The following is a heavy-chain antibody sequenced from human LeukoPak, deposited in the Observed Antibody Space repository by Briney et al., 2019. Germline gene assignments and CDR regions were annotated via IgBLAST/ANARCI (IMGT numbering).Heavy chain of an antibody. J-gene: IGHJ4*02. D-gene: IGHD2-8*01. CDR3: ARQGVGYCTNGVCPYYFDY. CDR2: INHSGST. CDR1: GGSFSGYY. Sequence: ETLSLTCAVYGGSFSGYYWSWIRQPPGKGLEWIGEINHSGSTNYNPSLKSRVTISVDTSKNQFSLKLSSVTAADTAVYYCARQGVGYCTNGVCPYYFDYWGQGTLVTVSS. V-gene: IGHV4-34*01.